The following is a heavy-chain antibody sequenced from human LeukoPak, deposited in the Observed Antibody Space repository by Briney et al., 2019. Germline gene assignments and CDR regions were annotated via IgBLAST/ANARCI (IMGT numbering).Heavy chain of an antibody. Sequence: KSGGSLRLSCAASGFTFSSYSMNWVRQAPGKGLEWVSSISSSSSYIYYADSVKGRFTISRDNAKNSLYLQMNSLRAEDTAVYYCARDSYYYDSSGYYDYWGQGTLVTVSS. J-gene: IGHJ4*02. CDR3: ARDSYYYDSSGYYDY. V-gene: IGHV3-21*01. CDR1: GFTFSSYS. CDR2: ISSSSSYI. D-gene: IGHD3-22*01.